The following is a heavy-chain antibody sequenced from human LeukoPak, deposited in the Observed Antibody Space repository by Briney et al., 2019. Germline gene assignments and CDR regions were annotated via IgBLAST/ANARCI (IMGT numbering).Heavy chain of an antibody. CDR3: ARGVAVATTPMQY. CDR2: IYYSGST. V-gene: IGHV4-59*01. D-gene: IGHD6-19*01. CDR1: GGSISSYY. Sequence: SETLSPTCTVSGGSISSYYWSWIRQPPGKGLEWIGYIYYSGSTNYNPSLKSRVTISVDTSKNQFSLKLSSVTAADTAVYYCARGVAVATTPMQYWGQGTLVTVSS. J-gene: IGHJ4*02.